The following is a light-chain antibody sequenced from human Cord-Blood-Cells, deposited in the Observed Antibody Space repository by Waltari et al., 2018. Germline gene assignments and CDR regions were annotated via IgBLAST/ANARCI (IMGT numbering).Light chain of an antibody. J-gene: IGKJ5*01. CDR1: QDISNY. V-gene: IGKV1-33*01. Sequence: DIQMTQSPSSLSASVGDRVTITCQASQDISNYFNWYQQKPGKAPKLLIYDASKLETGVPSRFSGSGSGTDFTFTISSLQPEDIATYYCKQYDNLPITFGQGTRLEIK. CDR2: DAS. CDR3: KQYDNLPIT.